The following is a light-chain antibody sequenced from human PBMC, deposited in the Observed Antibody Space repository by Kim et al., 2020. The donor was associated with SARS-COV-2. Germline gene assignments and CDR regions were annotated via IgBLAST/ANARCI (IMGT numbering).Light chain of an antibody. Sequence: PGQGVTISCTGSSSNIGAGYDVHWYQQLPGTAPKLLIYGNSNRPSGVPDRFSGSKSGTSASLAITGLQAEDEADYYCQSYDSSLRVFGGGTQLTVL. J-gene: IGLJ3*02. CDR1: SSNIGAGYD. CDR3: QSYDSSLRV. V-gene: IGLV1-40*01. CDR2: GNS.